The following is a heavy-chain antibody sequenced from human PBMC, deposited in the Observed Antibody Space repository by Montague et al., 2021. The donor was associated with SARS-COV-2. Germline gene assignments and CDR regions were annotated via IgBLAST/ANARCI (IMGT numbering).Heavy chain of an antibody. Sequence: QSGAEVKKPGESLQISCKASGYNFRSYWIGWVRQMPGKGLEWMGRIYVGDSDARYSPSFQGQVTISAHKSINTAYLQLRSLKASDTAMYYCARLEVATANYFDFWGQGTVVTVSS. CDR3: ARLEVATANYFDF. D-gene: IGHD5-24*01. J-gene: IGHJ4*02. CDR1: GYNFRSYW. V-gene: IGHV5-51*01. CDR2: IYVGDSDA.